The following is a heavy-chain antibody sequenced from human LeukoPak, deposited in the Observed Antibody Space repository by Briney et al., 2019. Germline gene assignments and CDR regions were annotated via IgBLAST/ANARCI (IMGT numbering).Heavy chain of an antibody. J-gene: IGHJ4*02. CDR1: GFAFSDYA. CDR3: ARSVPDYTRFDY. V-gene: IGHV3-23*05. Sequence: GGSLRLSCVASGFAFSDYAMNWVRQAPGKGLEWVSTFKTKYNQVYYAESVRGRFTISTDNSKKTVYLQMNSLRAEDTALYYCARSVPDYTRFDYWGQGALVTVSS. CDR2: FKTKYNQV. D-gene: IGHD4-11*01.